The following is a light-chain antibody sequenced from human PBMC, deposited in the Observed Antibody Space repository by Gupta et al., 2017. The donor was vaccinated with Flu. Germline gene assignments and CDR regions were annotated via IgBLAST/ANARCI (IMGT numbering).Light chain of an antibody. CDR1: QSISSY. CDR2: VAS. CDR3: QQSYSTPQT. V-gene: IGKV1-39*01. J-gene: IGKJ4*01. Sequence: VGDRVTITCRASQSISSYLNWYQQKPGEAPKLLIYVASSLQSGVPSRFSGSGSGTDFTLTISSLQPEDFATYYCQQSYSTPQTFGGGTKVEIK.